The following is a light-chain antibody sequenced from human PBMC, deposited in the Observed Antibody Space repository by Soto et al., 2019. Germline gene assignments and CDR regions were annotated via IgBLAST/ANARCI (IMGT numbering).Light chain of an antibody. CDR3: QQRSNWPPTWT. J-gene: IGKJ1*01. Sequence: ILVTQSPATLSLSPGERATLSCRASQSVSSYLAWYQQKPGQAPRLLIYDASNRATGIPARFSGSGSGTDFTLTISSLEPEDFAVYYCQQRSNWPPTWTFGQGTKVDIK. CDR2: DAS. V-gene: IGKV3-11*01. CDR1: QSVSSY.